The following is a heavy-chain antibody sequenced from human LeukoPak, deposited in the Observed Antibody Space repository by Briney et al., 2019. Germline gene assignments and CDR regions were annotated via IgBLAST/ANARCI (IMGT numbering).Heavy chain of an antibody. CDR1: GGSISSGGYS. D-gene: IGHD4-17*01. CDR3: ARDDDYGDYAE. Sequence: SQTLSLTCAVSGGSISSGGYSWSWIRQPPGKGLEWIGYIYHSGSTYYNPSLKSRVTISVDRSKNQFSLKLSSVTAADTAVYYCARDDDYGDYAEWGQGTLVTVSS. V-gene: IGHV4-30-2*01. CDR2: IYHSGST. J-gene: IGHJ4*02.